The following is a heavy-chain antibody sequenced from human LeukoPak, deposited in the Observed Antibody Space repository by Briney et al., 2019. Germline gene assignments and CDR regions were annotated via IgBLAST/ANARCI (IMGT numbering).Heavy chain of an antibody. V-gene: IGHV4-34*01. J-gene: IGHJ4*02. CDR3: AMDASDPFDY. CDR1: GGSISSYY. CDR2: INHSGST. D-gene: IGHD1-26*01. Sequence: KPSETLSLTRTVSGGSISSYYWSWIRQPPGKGLEWIGEINHSGSTNYNPSLKSRVTISVDTSKNQFSLKLSSVTAADTAVYYCAMDASDPFDYWGQGTLVTVSS.